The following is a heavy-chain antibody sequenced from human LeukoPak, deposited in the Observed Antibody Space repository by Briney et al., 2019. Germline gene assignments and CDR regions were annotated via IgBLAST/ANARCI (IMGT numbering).Heavy chain of an antibody. J-gene: IGHJ4*02. V-gene: IGHV3-23*01. D-gene: IGHD6-19*01. Sequence: GGSLRLSCAASGFTFSSYAMSWVRQAPGKGLEWVSAISGSGGSTYYADSVKGRSTISRDNSKNTLYLQMNSLRAEDTAVYYCAKASYSSGSRYDYWGQGTLVTVSS. CDR2: ISGSGGST. CDR1: GFTFSSYA. CDR3: AKASYSSGSRYDY.